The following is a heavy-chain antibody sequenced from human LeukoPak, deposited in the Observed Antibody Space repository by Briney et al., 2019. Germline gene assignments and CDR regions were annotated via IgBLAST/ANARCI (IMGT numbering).Heavy chain of an antibody. D-gene: IGHD4-17*01. Sequence: SETLSLTCTVYGGSFSDFHWSWIRLPPGKGLEWIGEINHSGNTNYNPSLKSRDTISIDTSKNQFSLKLSSVTAADTAVYYYARGKVTRDWYFDLWGRGTLVTVSS. CDR3: ARGKVTRDWYFDL. V-gene: IGHV4-34*01. CDR2: INHSGNT. J-gene: IGHJ2*01. CDR1: GGSFSDFH.